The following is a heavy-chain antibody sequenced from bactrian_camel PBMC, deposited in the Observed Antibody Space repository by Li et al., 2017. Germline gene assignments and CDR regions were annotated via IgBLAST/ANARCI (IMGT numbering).Heavy chain of an antibody. D-gene: IGHD2*01. CDR2: INSVGSST. Sequence: VQLVESGGGLVQPGGSLRLSCAASGFTFRSLDMNWVRQAPGKGLEWISHINSVGSSTHYADSVKGRFTISRDNAKNTLYLQLNDLKIEDTGMYYCAAAGDSDSFYYTGGGYAYWGRGTQVTVS. CDR1: GFTFRSLD. V-gene: IGHV3S40*01. CDR3: AAAGDSDSFYYTGGGYAY. J-gene: IGHJ4*01.